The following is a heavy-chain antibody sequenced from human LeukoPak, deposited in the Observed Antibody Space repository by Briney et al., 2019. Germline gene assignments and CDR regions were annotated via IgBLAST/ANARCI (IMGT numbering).Heavy chain of an antibody. CDR1: GFTFTSYA. J-gene: IGHJ4*02. V-gene: IGHV3-23*01. D-gene: IGHD2-15*01. CDR3: AKGTDTSGRQNFDI. CDR2: ITSSGEGT. Sequence: GGSLRLSCEASGFTFTSYAMHWVRQAPGKGLEWVSNITSSGEGTFYTDSLSGRFTISRDNAKKVVFLQMKSLRRGDSALYYCAKGTDTSGRQNFDIWGQGALVTDAS.